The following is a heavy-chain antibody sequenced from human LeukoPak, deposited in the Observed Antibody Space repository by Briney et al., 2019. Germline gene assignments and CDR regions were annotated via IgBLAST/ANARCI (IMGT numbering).Heavy chain of an antibody. Sequence: PGGSLRRSCAASGFTVSSNYMSWVRQAPGKGLEWVSVIFSGGTTYYADSVKGRFTISRDNSKNTLYLQMNSLRAEDTAVYYCAREGNYYDMDVWGQGTTVTVSS. CDR1: GFTVSSNY. CDR3: AREGNYYDMDV. V-gene: IGHV3-53*01. CDR2: IFSGGTT. J-gene: IGHJ6*02.